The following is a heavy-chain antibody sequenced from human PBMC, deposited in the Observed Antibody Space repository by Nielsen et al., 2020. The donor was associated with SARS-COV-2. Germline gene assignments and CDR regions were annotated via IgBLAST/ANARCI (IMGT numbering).Heavy chain of an antibody. V-gene: IGHV3-30*18. CDR3: AKAGIMITFGGDVDYFES. CDR2: ISHDGSKI. CDR1: GFTLNNYG. J-gene: IGHJ4*02. Sequence: GESLKISCTASGFTLNNYGMHWVRQAPGTGLEWVASISHDGSKINYADSVKGRFTISRDSPRNTLTLHMSNLRAEDTAVYHCAKAGIMITFGGDVDYFESWGQGTLVTVSS. D-gene: IGHD3-16*01.